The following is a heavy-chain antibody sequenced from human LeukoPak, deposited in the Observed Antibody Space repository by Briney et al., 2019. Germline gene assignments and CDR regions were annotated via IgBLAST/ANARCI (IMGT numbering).Heavy chain of an antibody. CDR1: GYSFTSYW. CDR3: ARNGGYSGYDLAGAYYYYYMDV. Sequence: GESLKISCKGSGYSFTSYWIGWVRQMPGKGLEWMGIIYPGDSDTRYSPSFQGQVTISADNSISTAYLQWSSLKASDTAMYYCARNGGYSGYDLAGAYYYYYMDVWGKGTTVTVSS. J-gene: IGHJ6*03. V-gene: IGHV5-51*01. D-gene: IGHD5-12*01. CDR2: IYPGDSDT.